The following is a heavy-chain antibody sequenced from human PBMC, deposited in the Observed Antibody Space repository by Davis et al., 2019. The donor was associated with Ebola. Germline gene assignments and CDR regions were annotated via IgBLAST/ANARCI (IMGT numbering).Heavy chain of an antibody. Sequence: PGGSLRLSCAASGFSFDDYTLHWVRPAPGKGLEWVSGISWNSGSIDYADSVRGRFTISRDNAKNSLYLQMNSLRAEDMALYYCARESYDSSGYYLRVTGPLDYWGQGTLVTVSS. CDR1: GFSFDDYT. V-gene: IGHV3-9*03. CDR2: ISWNSGSI. D-gene: IGHD3-22*01. J-gene: IGHJ4*02. CDR3: ARESYDSSGYYLRVTGPLDY.